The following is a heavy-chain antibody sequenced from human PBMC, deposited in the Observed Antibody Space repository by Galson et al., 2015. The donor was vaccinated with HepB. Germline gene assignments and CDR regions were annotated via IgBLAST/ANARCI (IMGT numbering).Heavy chain of an antibody. CDR1: GFTFSSYA. CDR3: ARDILPYGSGSYPFDY. CDR2: ISYDGSNK. D-gene: IGHD3-10*01. J-gene: IGHJ4*02. Sequence: SLRLSCAASGFTFSSYAMHWVRQAPGKGLEWVAVISYDGSNKYYADSVKGRFTISRDNSKNTLYLQMNSLRAEDTAVYYCARDILPYGSGSYPFDYWGQGTLVTVSS. V-gene: IGHV3-30-3*01.